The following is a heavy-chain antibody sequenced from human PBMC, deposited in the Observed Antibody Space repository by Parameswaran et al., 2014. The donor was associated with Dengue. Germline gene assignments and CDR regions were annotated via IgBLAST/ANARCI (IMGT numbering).Heavy chain of an antibody. CDR3: ARDSSGNYGDH. V-gene: IGHV7-4-1*02. Sequence: WVRQAPGQGLEWMGWINTNTGNPTYAQGFTGRFVFSLDTSVSTAYLQISSLKAEDTAVYYCARDSSGNYGDHWGQGTLVTVSS. D-gene: IGHD4-17*01. J-gene: IGHJ4*02. CDR2: INTNTGNP.